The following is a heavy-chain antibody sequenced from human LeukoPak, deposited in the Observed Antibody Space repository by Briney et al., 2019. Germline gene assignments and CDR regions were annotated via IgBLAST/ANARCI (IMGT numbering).Heavy chain of an antibody. V-gene: IGHV4-59*01. J-gene: IGHJ5*02. CDR2: IYYSGST. Sequence: SETLSLTCTVSGGSISSYYWSWIRQPPGKGLKWIGYIYYSGSTNYNPSLKSRVTISVDTSKNQFSLKLSSVTAADTAVYYCARVLYGSGSYYWFDPWGQGTLVTVSS. D-gene: IGHD3-10*01. CDR3: ARVLYGSGSYYWFDP. CDR1: GGSISSYY.